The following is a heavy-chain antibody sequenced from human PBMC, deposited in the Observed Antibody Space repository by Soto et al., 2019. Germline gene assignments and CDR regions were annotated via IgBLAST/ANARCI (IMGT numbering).Heavy chain of an antibody. D-gene: IGHD2-15*01. CDR1: GYSFTSYW. V-gene: IGHV5-10-1*01. Sequence: CKGSGYSFTSYWISWVRQMPGKGLEWMGRIDPSDSYTNYSPSFQGHVTISADESISTAYLQWSSLKASDTAMYYCAIRIDGFTPPFDYGGQGPRVTVSS. CDR3: AIRIDGFTPPFDY. J-gene: IGHJ4*02. CDR2: IDPSDSYT.